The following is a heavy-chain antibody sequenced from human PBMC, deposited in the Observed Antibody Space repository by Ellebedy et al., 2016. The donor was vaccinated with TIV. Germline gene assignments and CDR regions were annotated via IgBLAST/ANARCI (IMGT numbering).Heavy chain of an antibody. CDR1: GFNFKTYI. D-gene: IGHD1-26*01. Sequence: GGSLRLXCAASGFNFKTYIMKWVRQAPGKGLEWASSISSSSRYIFYADSVKGRFTISRDDAKNSLYLQMNGLRAEDTAMYYCASYDGSFRYWGRGTRVTVSS. CDR3: ASYDGSFRY. J-gene: IGHJ4*02. CDR2: ISSSSRYI. V-gene: IGHV3-21*01.